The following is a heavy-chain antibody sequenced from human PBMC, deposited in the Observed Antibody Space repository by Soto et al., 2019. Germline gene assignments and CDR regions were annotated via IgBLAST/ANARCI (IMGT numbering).Heavy chain of an antibody. J-gene: IGHJ4*02. D-gene: IGHD6-13*01. CDR2: ISSDGSSK. Sequence: QVQLVESGGGVVQPGTSLRLSCAASGFTFSNDGMHWVRQAPGKGLDCVASISSDGSSKYYADSVKDRFTISRDNSKNTLNLEMNSLRVEDTAVYYCAKVVEQQLVRCGLDCWGQGTLVTVSS. CDR3: AKVVEQQLVRCGLDC. CDR1: GFTFSNDG. V-gene: IGHV3-30*18.